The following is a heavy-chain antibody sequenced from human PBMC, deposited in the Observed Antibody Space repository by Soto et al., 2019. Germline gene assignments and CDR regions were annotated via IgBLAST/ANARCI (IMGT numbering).Heavy chain of an antibody. CDR1: GDSISYYY. J-gene: IGHJ4*02. D-gene: IGHD2-15*01. Sequence: SETLSLTCTVSGDSISYYYWSWVRQPPGRGLEWIGYVYYSGSTDYNPSLKSRVTISVDTSKNQFSLKVLSVTAADTAIYYCARGRGCSGGSCNKRFHYWGRGTRVTVAS. CDR3: ARGRGCSGGSCNKRFHY. V-gene: IGHV4-59*01. CDR2: VYYSGST.